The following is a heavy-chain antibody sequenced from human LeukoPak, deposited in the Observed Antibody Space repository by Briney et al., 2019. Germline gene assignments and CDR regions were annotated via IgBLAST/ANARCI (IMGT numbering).Heavy chain of an antibody. J-gene: IGHJ4*02. CDR2: MNPYSTNT. D-gene: IGHD4-17*01. V-gene: IGHV1-8*01. CDR1: GYTFANYD. Sequence: ASVKVSCKTSGYTFANYDITWVRQAPGRGLEWMGWMNPYSTNTGYARQFQGRLSMTRDISITTAYMELSSLRSEDTAVYYCARVGATVTLDYWGQGTLVTVSS. CDR3: ARVGATVTLDY.